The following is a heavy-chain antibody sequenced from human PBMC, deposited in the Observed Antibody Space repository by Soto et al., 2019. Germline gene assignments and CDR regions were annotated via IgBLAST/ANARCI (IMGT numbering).Heavy chain of an antibody. V-gene: IGHV4-34*01. J-gene: IGHJ6*03. CDR2: INHSGST. D-gene: IGHD3-10*01. CDR3: ARGRDYYGSGNYRRNYYYMDV. Sequence: QVQLQQWGAGLLKPSETLSLTCAVYGGSFSGYYWSWIRQPPGKGLEWIGEINHSGSTNYNPSLKSPVNISVDTSKKQFSLKLSSVTAADTAVYYCARGRDYYGSGNYRRNYYYMDVWGKGTTVTVSS. CDR1: GGSFSGYY.